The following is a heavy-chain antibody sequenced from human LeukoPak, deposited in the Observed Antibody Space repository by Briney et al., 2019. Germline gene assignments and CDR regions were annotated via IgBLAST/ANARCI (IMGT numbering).Heavy chain of an antibody. CDR3: ARVTTVTRGAFDI. Sequence: GGSLRLSCAASGFAFSSYEMNWVRQAPGKGLEWVSYISSSGSTIYYADSVKGRFTISRDNAKNSLYLQMNSLRAEDTAVYYCARVTTVTRGAFDIWGQGTMVTVSS. CDR1: GFAFSSYE. V-gene: IGHV3-48*03. D-gene: IGHD4-17*01. J-gene: IGHJ3*02. CDR2: ISSSGSTI.